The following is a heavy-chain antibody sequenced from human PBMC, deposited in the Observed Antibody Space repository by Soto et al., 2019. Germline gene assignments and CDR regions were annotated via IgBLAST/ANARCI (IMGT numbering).Heavy chain of an antibody. D-gene: IGHD3-10*01. Sequence: EVQLVESGGGLVQPGGSLRLSCAASGFTVSSNYMSWVRQAPGKGLEWVSIIYSGGNTYYADSVKGRFTISRDNSKNTLYLQMNSLRAEDTAVYYCARVEAVTMVRGVISDGYFQHWVQGTLVTVSS. CDR2: IYSGGNT. CDR3: ARVEAVTMVRGVISDGYFQH. V-gene: IGHV3-66*01. J-gene: IGHJ1*01. CDR1: GFTVSSNY.